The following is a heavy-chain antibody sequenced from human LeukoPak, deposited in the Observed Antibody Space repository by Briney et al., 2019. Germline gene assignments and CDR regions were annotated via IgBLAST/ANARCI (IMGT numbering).Heavy chain of an antibody. V-gene: IGHV1-2*02. J-gene: IGHJ5*02. CDR3: ARCVRGVIINWFDP. CDR2: INPNSGGT. Sequence: ASVKVSCKASGYTFTGYYMHWVRQAPGQALEWMGWINPNSGGTNYAQKFQGRVTMTRDTSISTAYMELSRLRSDDTAVYYCARCVRGVIINWFDPWGQGTLVTVSS. CDR1: GYTFTGYY. D-gene: IGHD3-10*01.